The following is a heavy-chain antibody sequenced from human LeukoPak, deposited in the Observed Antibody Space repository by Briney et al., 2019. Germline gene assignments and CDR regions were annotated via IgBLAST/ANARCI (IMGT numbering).Heavy chain of an antibody. CDR2: ISYDGSNK. J-gene: IGHJ1*01. V-gene: IGHV3-30*18. D-gene: IGHD3-10*01. CDR1: GFTFSSYG. Sequence: GGSLRLSCAASGFTFSSYGMPWVRQAPGKGLEWVAVISYDGSNKYYADSVKGRFTISRDNSKNTQYLQMNSLRAEDTAVYYCAKDTTRGFYNGSGPPPPFQHWGQGTLVTVSS. CDR3: AKDTTRGFYNGSGPPPPFQH.